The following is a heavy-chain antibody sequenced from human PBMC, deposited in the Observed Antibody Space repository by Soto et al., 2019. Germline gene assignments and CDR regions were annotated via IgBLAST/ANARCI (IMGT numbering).Heavy chain of an antibody. J-gene: IGHJ6*02. V-gene: IGHV4-59*01. CDR1: GGSISNYD. CDR2: IYYSGST. CDR3: ARVHSVLDSSSFYYYYGMDV. D-gene: IGHD6-6*01. Sequence: LALPGTGSGGSISNYDWSWIRQPPGKGLEWIGYIYYSGSTNYNPSLKSRVTISVDTSKNQFSLKLSSVTAADTAVYYCARVHSVLDSSSFYYYYGMDVWGQGTKVTVSS.